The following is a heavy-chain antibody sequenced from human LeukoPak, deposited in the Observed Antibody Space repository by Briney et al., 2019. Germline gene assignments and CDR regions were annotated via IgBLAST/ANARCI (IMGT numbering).Heavy chain of an antibody. CDR2: ISSSGRTI. Sequence: PGGSLRLSCAASGFTFSSYEMNWVRQAPGKGLEWISYISSSGRTIYYADSVKGRFTISRDNAKNSLYLQMNSLRVEDTAVYYCARGSLTGEDGMDVWGQGTTVTVSS. D-gene: IGHD1-20*01. V-gene: IGHV3-48*03. CDR3: ARGSLTGEDGMDV. CDR1: GFTFSSYE. J-gene: IGHJ6*02.